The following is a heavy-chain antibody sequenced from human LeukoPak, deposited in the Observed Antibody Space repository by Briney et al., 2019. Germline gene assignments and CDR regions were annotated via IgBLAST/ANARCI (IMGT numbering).Heavy chain of an antibody. CDR3: ARLGGLDDY. CDR2: NYYSGST. V-gene: IGHV4-59*08. D-gene: IGHD6-25*01. J-gene: IGHJ4*02. CDR1: GGSISSYF. Sequence: SETLSLTCTVSGGSISSYFWSWIRQSPGKGLEWIGHNYYSGSTTYNPSLKSRVTISIDTSKNQFSLKLSSVTAADTAVYYCARLGGLDDYWGQGTLVTVSS.